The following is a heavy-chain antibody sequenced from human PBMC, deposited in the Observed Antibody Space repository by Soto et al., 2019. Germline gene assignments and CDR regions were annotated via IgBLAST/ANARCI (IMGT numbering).Heavy chain of an antibody. J-gene: IGHJ4*01. V-gene: IGHV1-18*01. D-gene: IGHD3-22*01. Sequence: ASVKVSCKASGYTFTSYGISWVRQAPGQGLEWMGWISAYNGNTNYAQKLQGRVTMTTDTSTSTAYMELRSLRSDDTAVYYCARVAGYYYDSSGYYYDDYWGHGTLVTVSS. CDR2: ISAYNGNT. CDR1: GYTFTSYG. CDR3: ARVAGYYYDSSGYYYDDY.